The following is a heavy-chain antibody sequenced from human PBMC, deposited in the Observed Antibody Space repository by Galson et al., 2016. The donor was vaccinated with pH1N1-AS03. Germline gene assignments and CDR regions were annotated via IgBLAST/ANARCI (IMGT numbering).Heavy chain of an antibody. CDR1: GFTFINFA. J-gene: IGHJ4*02. D-gene: IGHD3-22*01. CDR2: ISFNGDRT. CDR3: VRHNGDRDRYYFDTSGHLDS. Sequence: SLRLSCAASGFTFINFAMSWVRQAPGKGLQWVSSISFNGDRTYYADSVKGRFTISRDNSKDTVFLQMNSLRADDTAVDYCVRHNGDRDRYYFDTSGHLDSWGQGALVTVSS. V-gene: IGHV3-23*01.